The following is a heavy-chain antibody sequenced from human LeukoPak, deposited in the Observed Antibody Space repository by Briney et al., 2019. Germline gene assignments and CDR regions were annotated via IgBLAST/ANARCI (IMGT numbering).Heavy chain of an antibody. D-gene: IGHD3-3*01. J-gene: IGHJ5*02. CDR1: GGSFGGYY. CDR2: INHSGST. V-gene: IGHV4-34*01. CDR3: ARGGLYYDFWSGYSRDNWFDP. Sequence: KPSETLSLTCAVYGGSFGGYYWSWIRQPPGKGLEWIGEINHSGSTNYNPSLKSRVTISVDTSKNQFSLKLSSVTAADTAVYYCARGGLYYDFWSGYSRDNWFDPWGQGTLVTVSS.